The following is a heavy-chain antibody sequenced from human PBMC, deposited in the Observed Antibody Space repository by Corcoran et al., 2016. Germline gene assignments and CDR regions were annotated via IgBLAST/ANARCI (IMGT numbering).Heavy chain of an antibody. CDR1: GGTFSSYA. CDR3: ARGRITMVRGGYYYYGMDV. D-gene: IGHD3-10*01. Sequence: QVQLVQSGAEVKKPGSSVKVSCKASGGTFSSYAISWVRQAPGQGLEWMGGIIPIFGTANYAQKFQGRVTITADESTSTAYMELSSLRSEDMAVYYCARGRITMVRGGYYYYGMDVWGQGTTVTVSS. CDR2: IIPIFGTA. J-gene: IGHJ6*02. V-gene: IGHV1-69*01.